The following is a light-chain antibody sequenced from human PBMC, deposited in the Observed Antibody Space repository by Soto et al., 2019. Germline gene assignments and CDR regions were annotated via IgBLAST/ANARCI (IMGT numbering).Light chain of an antibody. CDR1: SSNIGNNY. Sequence: QSVLTQSPSVSAAPGQKVTISCSGGSSNIGNNYVCWYHQLPGTAPKVLIYDNNKRPSGIADRFSGSKSGTSATLAITGLQTGDEGDYYCGTWDGDSYVFGTGTKVTV. J-gene: IGLJ1*01. V-gene: IGLV1-51*01. CDR3: GTWDGDSYV. CDR2: DNN.